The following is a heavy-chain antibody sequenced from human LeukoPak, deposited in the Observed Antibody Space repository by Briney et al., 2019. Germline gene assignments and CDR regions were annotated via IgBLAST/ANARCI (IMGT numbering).Heavy chain of an antibody. V-gene: IGHV4-39*01. CDR2: IYYSGST. CDR1: GGSISSSSYY. CDR3: ARRTSYDILTGYYGFDP. J-gene: IGHJ5*02. Sequence: SETLSLTCTVSGGSISSSSYYWGLIRQPPGKGLEWIGSIYYSGSTYYNPSLKSRVTISVDTSKNQFSLKLSSVTAADTAVYYCARRTSYDILTGYYGFDPWGQGTLVTVSS. D-gene: IGHD3-9*01.